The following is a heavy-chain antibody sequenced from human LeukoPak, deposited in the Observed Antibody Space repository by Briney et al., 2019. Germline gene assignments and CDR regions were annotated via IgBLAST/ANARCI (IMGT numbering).Heavy chain of an antibody. CDR2: IHFSGST. Sequence: SETLSLTCSVPVGSIRDSTRNWIRQPPGKGLEWIGHIHFSGSTKSNPSLKSRVTITVDTSRNHFSLNLLSVTAADTAMNYCARACRPGNYYFYMVRSGKGTMVTVSS. CDR3: ARACRPGNYYFYMVR. D-gene: IGHD6-6*01. CDR1: VGSIRDST. J-gene: IGHJ6*03. V-gene: IGHV4-59*01.